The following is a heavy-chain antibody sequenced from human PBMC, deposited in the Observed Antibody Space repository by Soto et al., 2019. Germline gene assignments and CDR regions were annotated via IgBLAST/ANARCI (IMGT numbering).Heavy chain of an antibody. CDR3: AKSPFSVVVAATHNWFDP. V-gene: IGHV3-30*18. D-gene: IGHD2-15*01. CDR2: ISYDGSNK. J-gene: IGHJ5*02. CDR1: GFTFSSYG. Sequence: QVQLVESGGGVVQPGRSLRLSCAASGFTFSSYGMHWVRQAPGKGLEWVAVISYDGSNKYYADSVKGRFTISRDDSKNTLYLQMNSLRAEDTAVYYCAKSPFSVVVAATHNWFDPWGQGTLVTVSS.